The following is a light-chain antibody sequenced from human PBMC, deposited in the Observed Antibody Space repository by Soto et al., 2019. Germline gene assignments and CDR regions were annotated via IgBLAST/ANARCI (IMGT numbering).Light chain of an antibody. J-gene: IGLJ3*02. CDR2: NNN. Sequence: QSVLTQPPSVSGAPGERVTISCTGRSSNIGSGYPVHWYQQLPGTAPKLLIYNNNYRPSGVPDRFVGSQSDTSASLAITGLQDEDEGDYYSQSYDTGLSGWAFGGGTKLTVL. CDR3: QSYDTGLSGWA. CDR1: SSNIGSGYP. V-gene: IGLV1-40*01.